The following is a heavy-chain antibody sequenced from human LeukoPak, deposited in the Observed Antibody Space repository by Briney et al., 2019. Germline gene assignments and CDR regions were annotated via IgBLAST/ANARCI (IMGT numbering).Heavy chain of an antibody. J-gene: IGHJ4*02. V-gene: IGHV3-74*01. Sequence: QTGGSLRLSCAASGFTFSNYWMHWVRQAPGKGLVWVSRINSDGINTSYADSVKGRFTISRDNAKNTLNLQMNSLRAEDTAVYYCARDLMGIAYRGAFYYWGQGTLVTVSS. CDR3: ARDLMGIAYRGAFYY. CDR1: GFTFSNYW. D-gene: IGHD6-13*01. CDR2: INSDGINT.